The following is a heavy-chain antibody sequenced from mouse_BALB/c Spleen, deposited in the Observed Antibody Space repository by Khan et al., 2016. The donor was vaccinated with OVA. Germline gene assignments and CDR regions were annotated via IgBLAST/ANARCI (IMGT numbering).Heavy chain of an antibody. Sequence: EVQLLETGGDLVKPGGSLKLSCAASGFTFSTYGMSWVRQTPDRRLEWVATVSTGGSYTYYPDIVKGRFTISRDNAKNTLYLQMSRLKSEDTAMFYCTRLAYYYDSEGFAYWGQGTLVTVSA. V-gene: IGHV5-6*01. D-gene: IGHD1-1*01. J-gene: IGHJ3*01. CDR3: TRLAYYYDSEGFAY. CDR2: VSTGGSYT. CDR1: GFTFSTYG.